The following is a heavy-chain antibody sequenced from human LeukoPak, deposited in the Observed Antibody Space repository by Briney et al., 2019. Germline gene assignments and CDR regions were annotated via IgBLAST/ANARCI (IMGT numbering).Heavy chain of an antibody. CDR2: ISSSSSYI. CDR1: GFTFSSYS. J-gene: IGHJ5*02. Sequence: GRSLRLSCAASGFTFSSYSMNWVRQAPGKGLEWVSSISSSSSYIYYADSVKGRFTISRDNAKNSLYLQMNSLRAEDTAVYYCARDADSSWYNWFDPWGQGTLVTVSS. D-gene: IGHD6-13*01. CDR3: ARDADSSWYNWFDP. V-gene: IGHV3-21*01.